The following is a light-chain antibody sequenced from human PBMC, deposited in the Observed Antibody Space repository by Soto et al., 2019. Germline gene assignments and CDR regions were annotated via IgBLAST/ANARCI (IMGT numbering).Light chain of an antibody. V-gene: IGKV3-20*01. CDR2: GAS. J-gene: IGKJ2*01. CDR3: QQYGSSPYT. CDR1: QSVSSTY. Sequence: EIVLTQSPGTLSLSPGERATLSCRAGQSVSSTYLAWYQQKPDPAPRLLIYGASTTATGRPDRFSGSGSGTDFTLTISRLEPEDFAVYYCQQYGSSPYTFGQGTKLEIK.